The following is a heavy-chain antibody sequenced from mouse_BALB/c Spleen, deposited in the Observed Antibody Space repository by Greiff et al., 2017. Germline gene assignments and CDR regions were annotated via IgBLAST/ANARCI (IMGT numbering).Heavy chain of an antibody. Sequence: EVKLVESGGGLVKPGGSLKLSCAASGFPFSSYTMSWVRQTPEKRLEWVATISSGGSYTYYPDSVKGRFTISRDNAKNTLYLQMSSLKSEDTAMYYCTRDFPYLDYWGQGTTLTVSS. J-gene: IGHJ2*01. V-gene: IGHV5-6-4*01. CDR3: TRDFPYLDY. CDR1: GFPFSSYT. CDR2: ISSGGSYT.